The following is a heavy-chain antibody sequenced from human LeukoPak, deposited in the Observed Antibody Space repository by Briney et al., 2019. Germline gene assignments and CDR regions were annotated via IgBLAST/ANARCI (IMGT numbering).Heavy chain of an antibody. CDR1: RYTVTNYF. Sequence: ASVKVSCKASRYTVTNYFMHWVRQAPGQGLEWMGIINPRGGSTGYAQKFQGRITLPTDISPRTVYMELSRLESEDTAVYYRARRACVGDCSSNWFDPWGEGPLVTVSS. D-gene: IGHD2-21*02. CDR2: INPRGGST. V-gene: IGHV1-46*01. J-gene: IGHJ5*02. CDR3: ARRACVGDCSSNWFDP.